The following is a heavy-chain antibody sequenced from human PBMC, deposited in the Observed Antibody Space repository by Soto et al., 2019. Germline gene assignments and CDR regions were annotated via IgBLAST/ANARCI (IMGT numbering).Heavy chain of an antibody. CDR3: AAGGGPPRYY. D-gene: IGHD1-26*01. CDR2: IYHSGST. V-gene: IGHV4-30-2*01. Sequence: QLQLQESGSGLVKPSQTLSLTCAVSGGSISSGGYSWSWIRQPPGKGLEWIGYIYHSGSTYYNPSLKRRVTLSVDRSKIQLSPKRRSVTAADTAVYYCAAGGGPPRYYWGQGTLVTVSS. CDR1: GGSISSGGYS. J-gene: IGHJ4*02.